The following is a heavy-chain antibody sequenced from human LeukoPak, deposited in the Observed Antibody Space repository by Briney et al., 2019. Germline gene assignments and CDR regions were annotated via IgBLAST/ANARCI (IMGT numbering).Heavy chain of an antibody. V-gene: IGHV4-31*03. CDR2: IFTSGKT. D-gene: IGHD2-21*02. CDR1: GDSLKSGNYY. J-gene: IGHJ4*02. CDR3: ARATLRGDPFDF. Sequence: SQTLSLTCTVSGDSLKSGNYYWTWIRQHPGTGLEWIGYIFTSGKTYYNPSLKGRPLTSVDTYKSQFSLRLTSVTAADTAVYYCARATLRGDPFDFWGQGIQVTVSS.